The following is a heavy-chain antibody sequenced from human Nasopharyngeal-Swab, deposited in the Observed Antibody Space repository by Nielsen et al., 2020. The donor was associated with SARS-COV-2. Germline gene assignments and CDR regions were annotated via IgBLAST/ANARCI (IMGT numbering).Heavy chain of an antibody. CDR1: GFTFSSYD. Sequence: GESLKISCAASGFTFSSYDMHWVRQATGKGLEWVSAIDTAGDTYYPGSVKGRFTISRENAKNSLYLQMNSLRAGDTAVYYCARSRDDILTGYSFDYWGQGTLVTVSS. J-gene: IGHJ4*02. V-gene: IGHV3-13*01. D-gene: IGHD3-9*01. CDR3: ARSRDDILTGYSFDY. CDR2: IDTAGDT.